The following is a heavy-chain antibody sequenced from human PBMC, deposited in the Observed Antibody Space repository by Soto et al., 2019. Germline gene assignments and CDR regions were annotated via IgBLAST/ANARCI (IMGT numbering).Heavy chain of an antibody. V-gene: IGHV1-18*01. J-gene: IGHJ3*02. CDR2: ISAYNGNT. CDR1: GYTFTSYG. CDR3: ARVGITMVRGVIIADAFDI. D-gene: IGHD3-10*01. Sequence: QVQLVQSGAEVKKPGASVKVSCKASGYTFTSYGISWVRQAPGQGLEWMGWISAYNGNTNYAQKLQGRVTMTTDTPTSTGYMELRSLRSDDTVVYYCARVGITMVRGVIIADAFDIWGQGTMVTVSS.